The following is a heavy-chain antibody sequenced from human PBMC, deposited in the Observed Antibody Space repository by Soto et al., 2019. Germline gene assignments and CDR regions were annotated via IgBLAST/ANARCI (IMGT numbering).Heavy chain of an antibody. D-gene: IGHD3-10*01. V-gene: IGHV4-59*08. CDR1: GDSISTYN. Sequence: QVQLQESGPGLVKPSETLSLTCTVSGDSISTYNLAWIRQPPGKGLEWIGYFRSGGGTSYNPSLKCRVAISADTLMKQFSLRLSSVTAADTAVYYCVRQGIGVLHGLVDVWGQGTTVTVSS. J-gene: IGHJ6*02. CDR3: VRQGIGVLHGLVDV. CDR2: FRSGGGT.